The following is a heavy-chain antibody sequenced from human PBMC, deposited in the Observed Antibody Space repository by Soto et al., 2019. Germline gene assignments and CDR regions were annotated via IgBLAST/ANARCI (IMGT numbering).Heavy chain of an antibody. V-gene: IGHV4-31*03. D-gene: IGHD3-10*01. Sequence: NPSETLSLTCTVSGGSISSGGYYWSWIRQHPGKGMEWIGYFYYSGSTYYNPSLKSRVTISVDTSKNQFSLKLSSVTAADTAVYYCARLVFYYGSGSYYKTPYYYGMDVWGQGTTVTVSS. J-gene: IGHJ6*02. CDR3: ARLVFYYGSGSYYKTPYYYGMDV. CDR2: FYYSGST. CDR1: GGSISSGGYY.